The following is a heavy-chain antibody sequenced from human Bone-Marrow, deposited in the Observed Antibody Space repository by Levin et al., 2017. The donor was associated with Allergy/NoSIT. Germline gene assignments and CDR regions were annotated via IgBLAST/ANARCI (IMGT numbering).Heavy chain of an antibody. J-gene: IGHJ4*02. Sequence: PGGSLRLSCAVSGFTISNNYMTWVRHVPGKGLEWVSIMYGDGTTYYADSVRGRFTISRDKSKNTLYLQMNSLRAEDTAVFYCGLSTTWQYYFDYWGQGTLVTVSS. CDR2: MYGDGTT. D-gene: IGHD6-13*01. V-gene: IGHV3-53*01. CDR3: GLSTTWQYYFDY. CDR1: GFTISNNY.